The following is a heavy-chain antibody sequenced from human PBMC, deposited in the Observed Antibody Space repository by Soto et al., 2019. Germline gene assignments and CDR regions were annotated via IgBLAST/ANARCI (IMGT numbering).Heavy chain of an antibody. D-gene: IGHD3-10*01. Sequence: EVQLVESGGGLVQPGGSLRLSCAASGFTVSSDYMSWVRQAPGKGLEWVSVIYSGGNTYYADSVKGRFTISRDNSKNTLYLQMNSLRAEDTAVYYCATYPWTVRRAVGGQGTLVTVSS. V-gene: IGHV3-66*01. CDR2: IYSGGNT. CDR1: GFTVSSDY. J-gene: IGHJ4*02. CDR3: ATYPWTVRRAV.